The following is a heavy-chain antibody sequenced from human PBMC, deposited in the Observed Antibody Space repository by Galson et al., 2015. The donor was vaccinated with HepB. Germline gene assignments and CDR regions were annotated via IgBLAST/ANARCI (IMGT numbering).Heavy chain of an antibody. Sequence: SLRLSCAASGFSFNDYGLHWVRQAPGKGLEWLSVIWRGEGSNKYYADSVKGRFTVSRDNSKRTLYLQMNSLRVEDAGLYFCAKGYGLFDSWGQGILVTVSS. V-gene: IGHV3-33*06. CDR3: AKGYGLFDS. CDR1: GFSFNDYG. D-gene: IGHD5-18*01. CDR2: IWRGEGSNK. J-gene: IGHJ5*01.